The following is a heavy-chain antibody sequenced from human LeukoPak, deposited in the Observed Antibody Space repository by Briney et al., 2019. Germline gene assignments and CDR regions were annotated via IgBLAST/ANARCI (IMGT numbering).Heavy chain of an antibody. CDR3: AREVPAAMGRYYYYYYMDV. CDR2: MNPNSGNT. D-gene: IGHD2-2*01. J-gene: IGHJ6*03. V-gene: IGHV1-8*03. Sequence: ASVKVSCKASGYTFTSYDINWVRQATEQGLEWMGWMNPNSGNTGYAQKFQGRVTITRNTSISTAYMELSSLRSEDTAVYYCAREVPAAMGRYYYYYYMDVWGKGTTVTVSS. CDR1: GYTFTSYD.